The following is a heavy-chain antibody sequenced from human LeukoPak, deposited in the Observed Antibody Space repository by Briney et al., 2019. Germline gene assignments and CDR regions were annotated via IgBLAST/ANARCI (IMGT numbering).Heavy chain of an antibody. V-gene: IGHV3-43*01. CDR3: AKDLVPYDSSGYHFDY. CDR2: ISWDGGST. J-gene: IGHJ4*02. D-gene: IGHD3-22*01. Sequence: PGGPLRLSCAASGFTFDDYTMHWVRQAPGKGLEWVSLISWDGGSTYYADSVKGRFTISRDNSKNSLYLQMNSLRTEDTALYYCAKDLVPYDSSGYHFDYWGQGTLVTVSS. CDR1: GFTFDDYT.